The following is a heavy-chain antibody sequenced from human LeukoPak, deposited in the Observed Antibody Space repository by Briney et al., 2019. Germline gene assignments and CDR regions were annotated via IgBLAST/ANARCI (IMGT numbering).Heavy chain of an antibody. J-gene: IGHJ6*03. V-gene: IGHV3-30-3*01. D-gene: IGHD6-13*01. CDR2: ISYDGSNK. Sequence: KAGGSLRLSCAASGSTFSSYAMHWVRQAPGKGLEWVAVISYDGSNKYYADSVKGRFTISRDNSKNTLYLQMNSLRAEDTAVYYCARSQKRAAGDYYMDVWGKGTTVTVSS. CDR3: ARSQKRAAGDYYMDV. CDR1: GSTFSSYA.